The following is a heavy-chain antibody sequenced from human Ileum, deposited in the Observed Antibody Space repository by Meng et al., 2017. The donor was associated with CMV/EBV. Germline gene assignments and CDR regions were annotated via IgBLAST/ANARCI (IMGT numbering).Heavy chain of an antibody. CDR2: IFATGTT. J-gene: IGHJ5*02. Sequence: QVQLQQWGAGLLKPSETLSLTCTVSGASLNDYYWSWIRQPAGKGLEWIGRIFATGTTNYNPSLKSRVTMSVDTSKNQFSLKLTSVTAADTAVYFCARDRFDPWGQGALVTVSS. V-gene: IGHV4-59*10. CDR1: GASLNDYY. CDR3: ARDRFDP.